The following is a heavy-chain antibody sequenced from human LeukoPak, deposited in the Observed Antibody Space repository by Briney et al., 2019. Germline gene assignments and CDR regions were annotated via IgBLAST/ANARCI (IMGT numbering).Heavy chain of an antibody. D-gene: IGHD4-23*01. V-gene: IGHV3-23*01. Sequence: GGSLRLSCAASGFTFSSYAMSWVRQAPGKGLEWVSAISGRGGSTYYADSVKGRFTISRDNSKNTLYLQMNSLRAEDTAVYYCANPPNLYGGNPDINWGQGTLVTVSS. CDR1: GFTFSSYA. CDR3: ANPPNLYGGNPDIN. CDR2: ISGRGGST. J-gene: IGHJ4*02.